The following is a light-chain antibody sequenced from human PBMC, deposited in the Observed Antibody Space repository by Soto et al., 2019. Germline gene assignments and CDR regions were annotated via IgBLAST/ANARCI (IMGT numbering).Light chain of an antibody. Sequence: IVMTQSPATLSVSPGDEVTLSCRASENVGTNLAWYQQKPGQAPRLLIYGSSTRATGSPATFRRSGSVTEHALSISSLQSEESASYYCQQYNNWGLSFGGGPKVEIK. CDR3: QQYNNWGLS. V-gene: IGKV3D-15*01. CDR1: ENVGTN. J-gene: IGKJ4*02. CDR2: GSS.